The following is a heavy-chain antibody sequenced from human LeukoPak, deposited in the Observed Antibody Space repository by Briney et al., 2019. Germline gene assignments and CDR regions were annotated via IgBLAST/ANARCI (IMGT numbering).Heavy chain of an antibody. CDR2: ISGSGGST. CDR1: GFTFSSYA. V-gene: IGHV3-23*01. D-gene: IGHD3-22*01. Sequence: PGGSLRLFCAACGFTFSSYAMSWVRQAPGKGLEWVSAISGSGGSTYYGDSVKGRFTISRDNSKNTLYLQMNSLRAEDTAVYYCAKVPRYYYDSSGYENWFDPWGQGTLVTVSS. J-gene: IGHJ5*02. CDR3: AKVPRYYYDSSGYENWFDP.